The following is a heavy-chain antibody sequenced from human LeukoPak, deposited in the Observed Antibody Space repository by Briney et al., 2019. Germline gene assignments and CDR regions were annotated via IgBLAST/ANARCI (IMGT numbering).Heavy chain of an antibody. CDR1: GFTFSSYA. CDR2: ISGSGGST. J-gene: IGHJ4*02. CDR3: ANYQRWLQSPLDY. D-gene: IGHD5-24*01. V-gene: IGHV3-23*01. Sequence: GGSLRLSCAASGFTFSSYAMSWVRQAPGKGLGWVSAISGSGGSTYYADSVKGRFTISRDNSKNTLHLQMNSLRAEDTAVYYCANYQRWLQSPLDYWGQGTLVTVSS.